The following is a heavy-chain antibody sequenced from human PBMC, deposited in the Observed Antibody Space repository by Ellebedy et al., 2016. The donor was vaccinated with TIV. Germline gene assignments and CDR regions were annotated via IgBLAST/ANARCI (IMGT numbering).Heavy chain of an antibody. CDR1: GYTLTELS. Sequence: ASVKVSCKVSGYTLTELSMHWVRQAPGKGLEWMGGFDPEDGETIYAQKFQGRVTMTEDTSTDTAYMELRSLRSDDTAVYYCARKLWYERNLDYWGQGTLVTVSS. V-gene: IGHV1-24*01. CDR2: FDPEDGET. D-gene: IGHD5-18*01. CDR3: ARKLWYERNLDY. J-gene: IGHJ4*02.